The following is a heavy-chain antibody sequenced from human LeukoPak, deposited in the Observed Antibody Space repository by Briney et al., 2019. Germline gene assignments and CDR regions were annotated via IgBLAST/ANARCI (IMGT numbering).Heavy chain of an antibody. J-gene: IGHJ6*03. Sequence: ASVKVSCKASGGTFSSYAISWVRQAPGQGLEWMGGIIPIFGTANYAQKFQGRVTITTDESTSTAYMELSSLRSEDTAVYYCAREPRITMISYMDVWGKGTTVTVSS. CDR3: AREPRITMISYMDV. V-gene: IGHV1-69*05. CDR1: GGTFSSYA. D-gene: IGHD3-22*01. CDR2: IIPIFGTA.